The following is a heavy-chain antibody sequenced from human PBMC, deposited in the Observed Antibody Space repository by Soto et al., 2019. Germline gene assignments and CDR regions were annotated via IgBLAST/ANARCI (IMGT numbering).Heavy chain of an antibody. Sequence: QVQLVESGGGLVKPGGSLRLSCAASGFTFSDYYMSWIRQAPGKGLEWVSYISSSGSTIYYADSVKGRFTISRDNAKNPLYLQMNSLRAEDKAVYYCARTMGRGVMTLQHYYYMDVWGKGTTVTVSS. CDR1: GFTFSDYY. CDR2: ISSSGSTI. CDR3: ARTMGRGVMTLQHYYYMDV. D-gene: IGHD3-10*01. J-gene: IGHJ6*03. V-gene: IGHV3-11*01.